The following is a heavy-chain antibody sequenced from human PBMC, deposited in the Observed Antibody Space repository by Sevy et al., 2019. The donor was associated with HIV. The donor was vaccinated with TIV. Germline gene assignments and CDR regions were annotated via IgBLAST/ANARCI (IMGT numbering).Heavy chain of an antibody. D-gene: IGHD2-2*01. CDR3: SKDRVAVVGDAFDS. CDR2: ISGSGGGP. CDR1: GFSFSSYA. J-gene: IGHJ3*02. Sequence: GESLKISCAASGFSFSSYAMNWVRQAPGKGLEWVSGISGSGGGPYYADSVKGRFTISRDNSKNTLYLQMNSLRSEDTAIYYCSKDRVAVVGDAFDSWGQGTMVTVSS. V-gene: IGHV3-23*01.